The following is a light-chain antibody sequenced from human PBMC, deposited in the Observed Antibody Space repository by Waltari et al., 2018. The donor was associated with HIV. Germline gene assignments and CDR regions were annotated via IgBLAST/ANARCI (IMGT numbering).Light chain of an antibody. CDR1: RSLSGH. V-gene: IGKV3-15*01. J-gene: IGKJ2*01. CDR2: GAS. CDR3: QQYINPPYT. Sequence: LSCRAPRSLSGHLAWYQQKPGQAPRLLISGASSRATDIPARFSGTWSGTDYTLTISNLQSEDSAVYYCQQYINPPYTFGQGTKV.